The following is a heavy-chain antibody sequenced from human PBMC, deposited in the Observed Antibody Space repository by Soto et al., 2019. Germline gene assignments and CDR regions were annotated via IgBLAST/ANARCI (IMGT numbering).Heavy chain of an antibody. CDR3: ARDEPSGDY. CDR2: ISSSSSYI. CDR1: GFTFSSYS. J-gene: IGHJ4*02. Sequence: EVQLVESGGGLVKPGGSLRLSCAASGFTFSSYSMKWVRQAPGKGLEWVSSISSSSSYIYYADSVKGRFTISRDNAKNSLYLQMNSLRAEDTAVYYCARDEPSGDYWGQGTLVTVSS. D-gene: IGHD7-27*01. V-gene: IGHV3-21*01.